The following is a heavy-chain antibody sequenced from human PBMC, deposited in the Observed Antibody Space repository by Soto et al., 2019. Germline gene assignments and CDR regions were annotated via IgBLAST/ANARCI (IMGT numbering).Heavy chain of an antibody. J-gene: IGHJ3*02. V-gene: IGHV3-23*01. CDR2: ISGSGGST. CDR1: GFTFSSYA. Sequence: GGSLRLSCAASGFTFSSYAMSWVRQAPGKGLEWVSAISGSGGSTYYADSVKGRFTISRDNAKNSLYLQMNSLRAEDTAVYYCARDHRDAFDIWGQGTMVTVSS. CDR3: ARDHRDAFDI.